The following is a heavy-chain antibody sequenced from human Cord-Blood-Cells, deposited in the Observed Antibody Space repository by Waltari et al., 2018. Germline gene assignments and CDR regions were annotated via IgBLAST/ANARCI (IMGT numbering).Heavy chain of an antibody. CDR1: GGSISSGGYY. CDR2: IYYSRST. V-gene: IGHV4-31*03. J-gene: IGHJ6*02. CDR3: ARDYSNRRYYYYGMDV. D-gene: IGHD4-4*01. Sequence: QVQLQESGPGLVKPSQTLSLTCTVSGGSISSGGYYWSWIRQHPGKGLEWIGYIYYSRSTYYNPSLKSRVTISVDTSKNQFSLKLSSVTAADTSVYYCARDYSNRRYYYYGMDVWGQGTTVTVSS.